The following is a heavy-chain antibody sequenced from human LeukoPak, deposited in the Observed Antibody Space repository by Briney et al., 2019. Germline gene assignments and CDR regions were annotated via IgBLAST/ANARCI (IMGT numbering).Heavy chain of an antibody. V-gene: IGHV3-72*01. CDR2: SRRKSMSYTT. D-gene: IGHD3-10*01. Sequence: GGSLRLSCTASGLTLSDHIIDWVRQAPGKGLEWVGRSRRKSMSYTTEYAASVKGRFTLSRDDSQNSLYLQMNSLRAEDTAVYYCAKSRELLVRGFDYWGQGTLATVSS. CDR3: AKSRELLVRGFDY. J-gene: IGHJ4*02. CDR1: GLTLSDHI.